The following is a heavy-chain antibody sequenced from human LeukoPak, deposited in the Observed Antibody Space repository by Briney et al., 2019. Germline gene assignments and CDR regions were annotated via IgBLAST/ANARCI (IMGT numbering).Heavy chain of an antibody. CDR1: GITFSSLT. V-gene: IGHV3-48*01. Sequence: GGSLRLSCEASGITFSSLTMDWVRQTPGTGLEWVSHISSNGDTTHYADSVKGRFTISRDNSKNTLYLQMNSLRAEDTAVYYCARARGSGYYLNYFDYWGQGTLVTVSS. CDR3: ARARGSGYYLNYFDY. J-gene: IGHJ4*02. CDR2: ISSNGDTT. D-gene: IGHD3-22*01.